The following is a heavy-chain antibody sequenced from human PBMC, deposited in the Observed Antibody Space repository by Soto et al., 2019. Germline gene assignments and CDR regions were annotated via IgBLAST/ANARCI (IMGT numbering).Heavy chain of an antibody. D-gene: IGHD3-10*01. Sequence: PSETLSLTSAVYGGSFSAYYWSWIRQPPGQGLEWIGEINHSGSTNYNPSLKSRVTISVDTSKNQFSLKLSSVTAADTAVYYCARGLFVFVYYYGSGSYPYYFDYWGQGTLVTVS. CDR2: INHSGST. J-gene: IGHJ4*02. CDR1: GGSFSAYY. CDR3: ARGLFVFVYYYGSGSYPYYFDY. V-gene: IGHV4-34*01.